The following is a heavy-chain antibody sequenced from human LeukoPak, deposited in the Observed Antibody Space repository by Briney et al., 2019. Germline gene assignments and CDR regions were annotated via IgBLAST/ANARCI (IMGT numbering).Heavy chain of an antibody. CDR3: ATRGGGQMVRGIPDAFDI. J-gene: IGHJ3*02. CDR2: IYPGDSDP. CDR1: GYSFTSYW. Sequence: GESLKISCQGSGYSFTSYWIGWVRQMPGKGLEWMGMIYPGDSDPRYSPSFQGQVTFSADKSISTAHLHWSSLKASDTAMYYCATRGGGQMVRGIPDAFDIWGQGTMVTVSS. V-gene: IGHV5-51*01. D-gene: IGHD3-10*01.